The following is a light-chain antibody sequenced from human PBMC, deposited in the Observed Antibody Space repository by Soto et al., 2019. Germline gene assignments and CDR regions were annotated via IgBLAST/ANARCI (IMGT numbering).Light chain of an antibody. J-gene: IGKJ2*01. Sequence: QMTQSPSTLSVSVGDRVTITCRASQSISSWLAWYQQKPGKAPKVLIHDASSLESGVPSTFSGSGFGTEVTLTISSLQPDDFATYYCQQYLNYPYTFGQGTKLEIK. V-gene: IGKV1-5*01. CDR1: QSISSW. CDR2: DAS. CDR3: QQYLNYPYT.